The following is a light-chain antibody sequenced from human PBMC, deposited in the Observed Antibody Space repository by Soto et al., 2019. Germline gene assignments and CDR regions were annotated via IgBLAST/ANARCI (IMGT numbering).Light chain of an antibody. CDR3: IQGTHLPPWT. V-gene: IGKV2-30*01. J-gene: IGKJ1*01. CDR1: QSLLSSDGNTY. CDR2: KVS. Sequence: DVVMTQSPLSLPVTLGQPASISCRSSQSLLSSDGNTYLNWFQQRPGQSPRRLIYKVSNRDSGVPDRFSGSGSGTDFTLKISRVEAEDVGVYYCIQGTHLPPWTFGQGTKVEIK.